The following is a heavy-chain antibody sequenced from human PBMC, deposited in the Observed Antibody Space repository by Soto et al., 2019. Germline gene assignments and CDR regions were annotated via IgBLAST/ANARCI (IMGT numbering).Heavy chain of an antibody. D-gene: IGHD3-22*01. J-gene: IGHJ4*02. CDR3: ARANPYYYDSSGYCYFDY. CDR2: IYHSGST. V-gene: IGHV4-30-2*01. CDR1: GGSISSGGYS. Sequence: QLQLQESGSGLVKPSQTLSLTCAVSGGSISSGGYSWSWIRQPPGKGLEWIGYIYHSGSTYYNPSLTSRVTISVDRSKNQFSLKLSSVTAADTAVYYCARANPYYYDSSGYCYFDYWGQGTLVTVSS.